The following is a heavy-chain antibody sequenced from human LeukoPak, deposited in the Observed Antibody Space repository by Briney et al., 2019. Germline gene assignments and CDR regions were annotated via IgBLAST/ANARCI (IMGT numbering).Heavy chain of an antibody. CDR3: ARDRLPGYYDSSGSRAFDI. D-gene: IGHD3-22*01. J-gene: IGHJ3*02. V-gene: IGHV1-69*05. Sequence: SVKVSXKASGGTFSSYAISWVRQAPGQGLEWMGRIIPIFGTANYAQKFQGRVTITTDESTSTAYMELSSLRSEDTAVYYCARDRLPGYYDSSGSRAFDIWGQGTMVTVSS. CDR1: GGTFSSYA. CDR2: IIPIFGTA.